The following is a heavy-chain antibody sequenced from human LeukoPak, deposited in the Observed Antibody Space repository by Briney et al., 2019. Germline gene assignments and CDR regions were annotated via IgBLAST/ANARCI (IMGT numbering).Heavy chain of an antibody. Sequence: SETLPLTCAVSGGSISSAGYSWSWIRQPPGKGLECIGYIYYTGSTYYNPSLKSRVTISLDTSKNQFSLKLSSVTAADTAVYYCARGGDSSGYEGRFDPWGQGTLVTVSS. CDR1: GGSISSAGYS. V-gene: IGHV4-30-4*07. CDR3: ARGGDSSGYEGRFDP. D-gene: IGHD3-22*01. CDR2: IYYTGST. J-gene: IGHJ5*02.